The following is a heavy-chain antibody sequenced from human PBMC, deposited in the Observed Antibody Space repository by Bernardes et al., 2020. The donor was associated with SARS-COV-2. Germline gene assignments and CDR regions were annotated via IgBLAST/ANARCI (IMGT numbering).Heavy chain of an antibody. V-gene: IGHV3-23*01. CDR3: ARGPLCSSTTCYTVGRFDP. Sequence: GGSLRLSCAASGFTFSSYAMSWVRQAPGKGLEWVSAISGSGGSTYYADSVKGRFTISRDNSKNTLYLQMNSLRAEDTAVYYCARGPLCSSTTCYTVGRFDPWGQGTLVTVSS. CDR1: GFTFSSYA. CDR2: ISGSGGST. D-gene: IGHD2-2*02. J-gene: IGHJ5*02.